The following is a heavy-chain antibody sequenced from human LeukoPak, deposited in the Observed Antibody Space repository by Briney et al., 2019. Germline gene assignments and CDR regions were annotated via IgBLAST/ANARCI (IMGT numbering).Heavy chain of an antibody. CDR2: LNPNSGNT. CDR1: GYTFTSYD. CDR3: ARGLRFLEWLRQGNWFDP. Sequence: ASVKVSCKASGYTFTSYDINWVRQATGQGLEWRGWLNPNSGNTGYAQKFQGRVTMTRNTSISTAYMELSSLRSEDTAVYYCARGLRFLEWLRQGNWFDPWGQGTLVTVSS. V-gene: IGHV1-8*01. J-gene: IGHJ5*02. D-gene: IGHD3-3*01.